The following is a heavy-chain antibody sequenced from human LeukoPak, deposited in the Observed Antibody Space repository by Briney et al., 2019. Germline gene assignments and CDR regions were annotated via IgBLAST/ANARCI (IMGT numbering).Heavy chain of an antibody. J-gene: IGHJ4*02. V-gene: IGHV3-9*03. Sequence: GGSLRLSCAASVFTFDDYAMHWVRQAPGKGLEWVSGISWNSGSIGYADSVKGRFTISRDNAKNSLYLQMNSLRAEDMALYYCAKDNEATVTTGFDYWGQGTLVTVSS. CDR2: ISWNSGSI. CDR1: VFTFDDYA. CDR3: AKDNEATVTTGFDY. D-gene: IGHD4-11*01.